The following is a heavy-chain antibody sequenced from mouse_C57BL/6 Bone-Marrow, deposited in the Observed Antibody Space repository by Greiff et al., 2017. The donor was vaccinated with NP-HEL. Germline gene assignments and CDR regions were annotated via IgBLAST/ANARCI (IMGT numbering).Heavy chain of an antibody. V-gene: IGHV5-9-1*02. Sequence: EVQGVESGEGLVKPGGSLKLSCAASGFTFSSYAMSWVRQTPEKRLEWVAYISSGGDYIYYADTVKGRFTISRDNARNTLYLQMSSLKSEDTAMYYCTRVGYSKYAMDYWGQGTSVTVSS. J-gene: IGHJ4*01. CDR1: GFTFSSYA. CDR3: TRVGYSKYAMDY. D-gene: IGHD2-5*01. CDR2: ISSGGDYI.